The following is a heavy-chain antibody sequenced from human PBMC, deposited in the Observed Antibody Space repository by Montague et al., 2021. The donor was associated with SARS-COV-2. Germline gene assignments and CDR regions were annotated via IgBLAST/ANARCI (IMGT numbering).Heavy chain of an antibody. Sequence: TLSLTCTVSGGSISSGGYYWSWICQRPGKGLEWIGYIYYSGSTYYNPSLKSRVTISVDTSKNQFSLKLSSVTAADTAVYYCARATRSIVVLNWFDPWGQGTLVTASS. CDR2: IYYSGST. D-gene: IGHD3-22*01. J-gene: IGHJ5*02. CDR1: GGSISSGGYY. CDR3: ARATRSIVVLNWFDP. V-gene: IGHV4-31*03.